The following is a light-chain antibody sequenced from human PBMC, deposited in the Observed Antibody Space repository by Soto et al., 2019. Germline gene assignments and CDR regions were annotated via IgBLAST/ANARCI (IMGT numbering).Light chain of an antibody. CDR1: QSVTSH. CDR3: QQRNNWHLT. CDR2: DAS. V-gene: IGKV3-11*01. J-gene: IGKJ4*01. Sequence: ETVLTQSPATLSLSPGERATLSCRASQSVTSHLAWFQQKPGQAPRLLIYDASNRATGIPARFSGCGSGTDFTLTIRRLEPEEFAVYYCQQRNNWHLTVGGGNKGDIK.